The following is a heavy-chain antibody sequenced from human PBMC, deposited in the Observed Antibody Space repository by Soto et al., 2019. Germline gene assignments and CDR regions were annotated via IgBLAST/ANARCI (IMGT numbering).Heavy chain of an antibody. CDR2: IYFRGNT. CDR3: ARLEGLATISYYFDF. D-gene: IGHD3-9*01. CDR1: GDSINSDKYY. V-gene: IGHV4-39*01. Sequence: WETLSLTCSVSGDSINSDKYYWGWIRQPPGKGLEWIGSIYFRGNTYYNPSLQTRVTISLDKSKSQFSLKLNSVTAADSAVYFCARLEGLATISYYFDFWGQGALVTVSS. J-gene: IGHJ4*02.